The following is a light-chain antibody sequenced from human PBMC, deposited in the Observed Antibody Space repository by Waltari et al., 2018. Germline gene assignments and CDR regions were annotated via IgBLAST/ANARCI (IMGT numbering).Light chain of an antibody. CDR3: QQTYITPVI. Sequence: DIQVTQSPPSLSASVGDRVTITCRTSQNIRNFLNWYQQKPGKAPSLLIYAASNLQRGVPARFSGSGSGTDCDLTITSLPPEDFAPYYCQQTYITPVIFGPGTSVDTK. J-gene: IGKJ3*01. CDR2: AAS. V-gene: IGKV1-39*01. CDR1: QNIRNF.